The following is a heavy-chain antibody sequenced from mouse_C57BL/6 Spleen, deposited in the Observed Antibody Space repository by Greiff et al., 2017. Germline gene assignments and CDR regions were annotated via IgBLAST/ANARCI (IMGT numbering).Heavy chain of an antibody. Sequence: EVHLVESGGGLVQPGGSLSLSCAASGFTFTDYYMSWVRQPPGKALEWLGFIRNTANGYTTEYSASVKGRFTISRDNSQSILYLQMNARRAEYSATYYYARLRRGGAMDYWGQGTSVTVSS. CDR3: ARLRRGGAMDY. CDR1: GFTFTDYY. D-gene: IGHD2-12*01. V-gene: IGHV7-3*01. CDR2: IRNTANGYTT. J-gene: IGHJ4*01.